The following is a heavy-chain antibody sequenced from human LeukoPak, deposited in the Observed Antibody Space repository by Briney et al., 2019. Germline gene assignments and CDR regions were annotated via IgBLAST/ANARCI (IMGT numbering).Heavy chain of an antibody. CDR1: GFTFSSYS. Sequence: PGGSLRLSCAASGFTFSSYSMNWVRQAPGKGLEWVPSISSSSSYIYYADSVKGRFTIPRDNAKNLLYLQMNSLRAEDTAVYYCARGTMTLDYWGQGTLVTVSS. V-gene: IGHV3-21*01. D-gene: IGHD3-22*01. CDR3: ARGTMTLDY. J-gene: IGHJ4*02. CDR2: ISSSSSYI.